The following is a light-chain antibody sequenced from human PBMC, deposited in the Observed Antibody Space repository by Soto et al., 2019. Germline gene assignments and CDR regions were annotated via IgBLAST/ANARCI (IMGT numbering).Light chain of an antibody. V-gene: IGLV2-14*03. CDR2: DVI. CDR1: SSDVGGFDY. J-gene: IGLJ2*01. Sequence: QSALTQPASVSGSPGQSITISCTGTSSDVGGFDYVSWCQQHPGKAPKLMIYDVINRPSGVSDRFSGSKSANTASLTISGLQAEDEAHYYCSSFTSSTTEVFGGGTKLTVL. CDR3: SSFTSSTTEV.